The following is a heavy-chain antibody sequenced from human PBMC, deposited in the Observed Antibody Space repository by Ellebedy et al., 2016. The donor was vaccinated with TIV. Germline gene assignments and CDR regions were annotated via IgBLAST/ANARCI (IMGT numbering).Heavy chain of an antibody. CDR2: IYYNGST. Sequence: MPSETLSLTCTVSDGSISRYYWSWIRQPPGKGLEWIGYIYYNGSTNYNPSLKSRVTTSVDTSKNQFSLRLSSVTAADTAVYHCARALGSGMFDYWGQGTLVTVSS. V-gene: IGHV4-59*01. CDR1: DGSISRYY. J-gene: IGHJ4*02. CDR3: ARALGSGMFDY. D-gene: IGHD3-10*02.